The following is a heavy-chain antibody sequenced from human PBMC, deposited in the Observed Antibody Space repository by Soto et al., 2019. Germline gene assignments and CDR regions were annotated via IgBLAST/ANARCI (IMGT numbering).Heavy chain of an antibody. CDR1: GYTLTELS. D-gene: IGHD3-10*01. J-gene: IGHJ6*02. Sequence: ASVKVSCKVSGYTLTELSMHWVRQAPGKGLEWMGGFDPEDGETTYAQKFQGRVTMTEDTSTDTAYMELSSLRSEDTAVYYCATDRARMVRGVIGIYYYYGMDVWGQGTTVTVSS. CDR3: ATDRARMVRGVIGIYYYYGMDV. CDR2: FDPEDGET. V-gene: IGHV1-24*01.